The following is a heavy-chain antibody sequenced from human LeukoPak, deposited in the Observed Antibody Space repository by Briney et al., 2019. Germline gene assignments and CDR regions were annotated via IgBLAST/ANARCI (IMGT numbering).Heavy chain of an antibody. D-gene: IGHD6-6*01. CDR1: GFTFSSSW. CDR3: ARDHEDYSSSDAFDI. Sequence: GGSLRLSCAASGFTFSSSWMHWVRQAPGKGLVWVSRINSVGSNTTYADSVKGRFIISRDNAKNTVFLQMNSLRAEDTAVYYCARDHEDYSSSDAFDIWGQGTMVTVSS. V-gene: IGHV3-74*01. J-gene: IGHJ3*02. CDR2: INSVGSNT.